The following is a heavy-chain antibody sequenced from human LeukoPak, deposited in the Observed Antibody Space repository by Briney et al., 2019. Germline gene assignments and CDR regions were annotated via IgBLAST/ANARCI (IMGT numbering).Heavy chain of an antibody. CDR2: IYLNDAA. J-gene: IGHJ4*02. D-gene: IGHD3-22*01. Sequence: SGPTLVKPTQTRTLTCTFSGFSLSTSGVGVGWIRQPPGKDLECLALIYLNDAARYSPALKSRLTITKAASKNQVVLTMTNMAPVDTATYYCAHRLRGLISGYPGAFDYWGQGTLVTVSS. V-gene: IGHV2-5*01. CDR1: GFSLSTSGVG. CDR3: AHRLRGLISGYPGAFDY.